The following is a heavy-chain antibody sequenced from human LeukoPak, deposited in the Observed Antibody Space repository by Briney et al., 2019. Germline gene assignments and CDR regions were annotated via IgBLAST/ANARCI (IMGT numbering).Heavy chain of an antibody. CDR2: LSSDGGST. V-gene: IGHV3-74*01. D-gene: IGHD6-13*01. CDR1: GISVSNNY. CDR3: ARSAAAGPFDY. J-gene: IGHJ4*02. Sequence: GGSLRLSCAASGISVSNNYMAWVRQAPGKGLVWVSRLSSDGGSTNYADSVKGRFTTSRDNSKNALYLQMNTLRTEDTAIYYCARSAAAGPFDYWGQGTLLTVSS.